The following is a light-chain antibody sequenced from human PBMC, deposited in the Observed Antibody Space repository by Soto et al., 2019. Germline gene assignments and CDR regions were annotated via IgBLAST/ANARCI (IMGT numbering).Light chain of an antibody. CDR1: QSVSSN. V-gene: IGKV3-20*01. Sequence: TQSASTLSLSPGERATLYCWASQSVSSNLAWYQQKPGQAPRLLIYGASTRATGIPARFSGSGSGTDFTLTISRLEPEDFAVYYCQQYGSSPLTFGGGTKVDIK. J-gene: IGKJ4*01. CDR2: GAS. CDR3: QQYGSSPLT.